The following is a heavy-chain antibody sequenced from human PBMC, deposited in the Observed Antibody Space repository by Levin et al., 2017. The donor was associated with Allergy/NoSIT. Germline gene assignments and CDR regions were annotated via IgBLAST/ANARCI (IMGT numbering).Heavy chain of an antibody. J-gene: IGHJ4*02. D-gene: IGHD3-22*01. CDR1: GFTFSSYG. CDR2: ISYDGSNK. V-gene: IGHV3-30*18. CDR3: AKDTLGAYYDSSGYLVD. Sequence: GGSLRLSCAASGFTFSSYGMHWVRQAPGKGLEWVAVISYDGSNKYYADSVKGRFTISRDNSKNTLYLQMNSLRAEDTAVYYCAKDTLGAYYDSSGYLVDWGQGTLVTVSS.